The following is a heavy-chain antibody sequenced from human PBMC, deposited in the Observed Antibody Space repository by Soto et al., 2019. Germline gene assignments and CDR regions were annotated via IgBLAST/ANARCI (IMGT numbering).Heavy chain of an antibody. CDR3: ARVRYEYSSSWYGAYGMDV. CDR1: GGTFSSYA. CDR2: IIPIFGTA. D-gene: IGHD6-13*01. J-gene: IGHJ6*02. V-gene: IGHV1-69*13. Sequence: SVKVSCKASGGTFSSYAISWVRQAPGQGLEWMGGIIPIFGTANYAQKFQGRVTITADESTSTAYMELSSLRSEDTAVYYCARVRYEYSSSWYGAYGMDVWGQRTTVTVSS.